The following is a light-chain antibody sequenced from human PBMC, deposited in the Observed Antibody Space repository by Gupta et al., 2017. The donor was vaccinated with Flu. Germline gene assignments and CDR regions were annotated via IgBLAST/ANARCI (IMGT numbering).Light chain of an antibody. V-gene: IGLV2-11*02. CDR1: TDSVGGYKY. J-gene: IGLJ1*01. CDR2: DVI. Sequence: IISTSTTDSVGGYKYLCWYQQNPGDTPNIMIYDVIRRRSAVPDSFSGTKSGITAALTTAGLQTEDEADYNWHSEVGGDNLLVFGTGTKFTVL. CDR3: HSEVGGDNLLV.